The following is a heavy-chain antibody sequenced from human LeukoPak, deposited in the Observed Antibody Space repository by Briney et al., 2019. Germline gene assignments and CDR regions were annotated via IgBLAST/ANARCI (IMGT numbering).Heavy chain of an antibody. D-gene: IGHD5-24*01. CDR2: IIPIFGTA. V-gene: IGHV1-69*05. CDR1: GGTFSSYA. Sequence: VASVKVSCKASGGTFSSYAISWVRQAPGQGLEWMGRIIPIFGTANYAQKFQGRVTITTDESTSTAYMELSSLRSEDTAGYYWARGGGRWLRNDVFDIGGKGTMVTVSS. CDR3: ARGGGRWLRNDVFDI. J-gene: IGHJ3*02.